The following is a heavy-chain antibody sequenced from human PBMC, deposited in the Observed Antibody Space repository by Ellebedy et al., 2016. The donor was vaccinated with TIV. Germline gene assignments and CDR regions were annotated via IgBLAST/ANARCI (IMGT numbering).Heavy chain of an antibody. CDR2: ISGSGGST. V-gene: IGHV3-23*01. Sequence: PGGSLRLSCAASGFTFSSYAMSWVRQAPGKGLEWVSAISGSGGSTYYADSVKGRFTISRDNSKNTLYLQMNSLRAEDTAVYYCARDLLLWFGERPSYYYYGMDVWGQGTTVTVSS. D-gene: IGHD3-10*01. CDR3: ARDLLLWFGERPSYYYYGMDV. CDR1: GFTFSSYA. J-gene: IGHJ6*02.